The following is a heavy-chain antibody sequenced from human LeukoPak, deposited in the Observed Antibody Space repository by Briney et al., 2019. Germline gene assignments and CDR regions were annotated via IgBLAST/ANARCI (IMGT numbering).Heavy chain of an antibody. CDR2: ISGTGENT. V-gene: IGHV3-23*01. CDR1: GITFSSYG. Sequence: GGTLRLSCAASGITFSSYGMSWVRQAPGKGLEWVSGISGTGENTYYADSVKGRFTISRDNSKNTLYLQMNSLRAEDTAVYYCAKGSKWELLDAFDIWGQGTMVTVSS. D-gene: IGHD1-26*01. J-gene: IGHJ3*02. CDR3: AKGSKWELLDAFDI.